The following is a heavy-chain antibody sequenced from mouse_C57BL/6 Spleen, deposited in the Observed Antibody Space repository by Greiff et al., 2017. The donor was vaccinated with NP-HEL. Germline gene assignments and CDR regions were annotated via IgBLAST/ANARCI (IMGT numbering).Heavy chain of an antibody. CDR1: GFTFTDYY. CDR3: ARPIYYGNYAFAY. D-gene: IGHD2-1*01. J-gene: IGHJ3*01. CDR2: IRNKANGYTT. V-gene: IGHV7-3*01. Sequence: EVHLVESGGGLVQPGGSLSLSCAASGFTFTDYYMSWVRQPPGKALEWLGFIRNKANGYTTEYSASVKGRFTISRDNSQSILYLQMNALRAEDSATYYCARPIYYGNYAFAYWGQGTLVTVSA.